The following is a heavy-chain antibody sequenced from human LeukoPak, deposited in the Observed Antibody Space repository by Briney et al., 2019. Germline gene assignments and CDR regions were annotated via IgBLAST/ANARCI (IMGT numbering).Heavy chain of an antibody. Sequence: AASVKVSCKASGYTFTDYYMHWVRQAPGQGLEWMGWINPNSGGTDYAQKFQGRVTMTRDTSISTAYMELSSLRSDDTAVYYCARVQSVVGGTIGYWGQGTLVTVSS. CDR2: INPNSGGT. D-gene: IGHD2-15*01. CDR3: ARVQSVVGGTIGY. CDR1: GYTFTDYY. V-gene: IGHV1-2*02. J-gene: IGHJ4*02.